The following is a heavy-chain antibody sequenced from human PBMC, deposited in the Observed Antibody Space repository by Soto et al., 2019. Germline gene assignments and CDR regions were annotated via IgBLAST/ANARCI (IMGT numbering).Heavy chain of an antibody. CDR1: GGSIGSGGYY. CDR3: ARALADSSGYNHWFDP. Sequence: PSETLSLTCTVSGGSIGSGGYYWSWIRQDPGKGLEWIGYIYYSGSTYYNPSLKSRVTITVDTSKNQFSLKLSSVTAADTAVYSCARALADSSGYNHWFDPWGQGTLVTVSS. J-gene: IGHJ5*02. CDR2: IYYSGST. D-gene: IGHD3-22*01. V-gene: IGHV4-31*03.